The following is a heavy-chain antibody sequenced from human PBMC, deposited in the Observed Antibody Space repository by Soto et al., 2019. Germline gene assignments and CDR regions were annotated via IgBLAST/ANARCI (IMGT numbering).Heavy chain of an antibody. CDR1: GFAFSSYT. J-gene: IGHJ4*02. CDR2: ISTSSTYR. CDR3: ARDGSGAAANPYFDY. V-gene: IGHV3-21*03. D-gene: IGHD2-2*01. Sequence: GGSLRLSCAASGFAFSSYTMHWVRQAPGKGLEWVSSISTSSTYRYIADSVTGRFTISRDNAQNSLYLQMTSLRAEDTAVYYCARDGSGAAANPYFDYWGQGTLVTVSS.